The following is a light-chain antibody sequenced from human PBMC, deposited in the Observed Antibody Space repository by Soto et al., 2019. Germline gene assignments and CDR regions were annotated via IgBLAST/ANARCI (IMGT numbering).Light chain of an antibody. Sequence: DTPMTQSPSTLSASVGDRVTITCRASQSISSWLAWYQQKPGKAPKLLIHKASSLESGVPSRFSGSGSETEFTLPISSLQPDDFATYYCQQFNNYPWTFGQGTRVEIK. CDR2: KAS. V-gene: IGKV1-5*03. J-gene: IGKJ1*01. CDR3: QQFNNYPWT. CDR1: QSISSW.